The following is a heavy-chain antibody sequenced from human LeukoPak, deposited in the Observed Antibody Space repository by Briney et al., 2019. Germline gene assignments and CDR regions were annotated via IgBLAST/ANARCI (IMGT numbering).Heavy chain of an antibody. D-gene: IGHD4-11*01. J-gene: IGHJ5*02. CDR1: GGTFSSYA. Sequence: ASVKVSCKASGGTFSSYAISWVRHAPGQGLEWMGRIIPIFGIANYAQKFQGRVTITADKSTSTAYMELSSLRSEDTAVYYCAREVVTTNRNWFDPWGQGTLVTVSS. CDR3: AREVVTTNRNWFDP. CDR2: IIPIFGIA. V-gene: IGHV1-69*04.